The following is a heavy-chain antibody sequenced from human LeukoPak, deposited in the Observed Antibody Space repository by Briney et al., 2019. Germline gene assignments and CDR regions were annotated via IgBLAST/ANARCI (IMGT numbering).Heavy chain of an antibody. CDR3: ARSVEGYCRGGSCYSYSYYMDV. D-gene: IGHD2-15*01. J-gene: IGHJ6*03. CDR2: IYYSGST. CDR1: GGSFSGYY. Sequence: SETLSLTCAVYGGSFSGYYWSWIRQPPGKGLGWIGYIYYSGSTNYNPSLKSRVTISVDTSKNQFSLKLSSVTAADTAVYYCARSVEGYCRGGSCYSYSYYMDVWGKGTTVTVSS. V-gene: IGHV4-34*01.